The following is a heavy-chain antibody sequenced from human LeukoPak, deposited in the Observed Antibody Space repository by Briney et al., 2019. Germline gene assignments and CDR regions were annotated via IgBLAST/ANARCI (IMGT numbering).Heavy chain of an antibody. Sequence: PSETLSLTCAVYGGSFSGYYWSWIRQPPGKRLEWIGEINHSGSTNYNPSLKSRVTISVDTSKNQFSLKLSSVTAADTAVYYCARGPSVTMVRGVIDDYWGQGTLVTVSS. CDR2: INHSGST. CDR1: GGSFSGYY. J-gene: IGHJ4*02. V-gene: IGHV4-34*01. CDR3: ARGPSVTMVRGVIDDY. D-gene: IGHD3-10*01.